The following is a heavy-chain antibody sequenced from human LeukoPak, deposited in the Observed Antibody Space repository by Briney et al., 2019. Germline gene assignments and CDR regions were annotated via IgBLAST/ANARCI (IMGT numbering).Heavy chain of an antibody. CDR3: AGSLGYCTSNVCYLKY. J-gene: IGHJ4*02. CDR2: ISAQHGQT. CDR1: GYSENFYG. D-gene: IGHD2-8*01. V-gene: IGHV1-18*01. Sequence: ASVKVSCKTSGYSENFYGITWVRQVAGQGLEWMGWISAQHGQTEYAPNSQDRVTMTTDTYTNTAYMELRSLRSDDTAVYFCAGSLGYCTSNVCYLKYWGQGTLVTVSS.